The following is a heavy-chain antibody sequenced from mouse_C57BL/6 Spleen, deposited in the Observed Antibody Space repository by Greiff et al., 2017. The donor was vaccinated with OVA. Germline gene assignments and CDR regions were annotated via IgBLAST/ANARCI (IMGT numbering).Heavy chain of an antibody. D-gene: IGHD2-10*02. Sequence: DVQLQESGPGMVKPSQSLSLTCTVTGYSITSGYDWHWIRHFPGNKLEWMGYISYSGSTNYNPSLKSRISITHDTSKNHFFLKLNSVTTEDTATYYCARGEYGNLDYWGQGTTLTVSS. CDR1: GYSITSGYD. J-gene: IGHJ2*01. V-gene: IGHV3-1*01. CDR3: ARGEYGNLDY. CDR2: ISYSGST.